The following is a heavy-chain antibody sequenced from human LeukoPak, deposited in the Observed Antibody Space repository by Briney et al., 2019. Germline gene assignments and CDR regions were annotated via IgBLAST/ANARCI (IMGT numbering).Heavy chain of an antibody. CDR1: GFTFSSYG. J-gene: IGHJ4*02. CDR3: AKDLAAALQYSDY. V-gene: IGHV3-30*02. CDR2: IWYDGSNK. D-gene: IGHD6-13*01. Sequence: PGGSLRLSCAASGFTFSSYGMHWVRQAPGKGLEWVAVIWYDGSNKYYADSVKGRFTISRDNSKNTLYLQMNSLRAEDTAVYYCAKDLAAALQYSDYWGQGTLVTVSS.